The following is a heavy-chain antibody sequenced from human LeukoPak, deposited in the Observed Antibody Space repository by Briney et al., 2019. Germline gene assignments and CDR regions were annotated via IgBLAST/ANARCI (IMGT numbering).Heavy chain of an antibody. CDR2: FDPEDGET. Sequence: ASVKVSCKVSGYTLTELSMHWVRQAPGKGLEWMGGFDPEDGETIYAQKFQGRVTMTEDTSTDTAYMELSSLRAEDTAVYYCAREGDYYDSSGYYPPDYWGQGTLVTVSS. J-gene: IGHJ4*02. CDR1: GYTLTELS. D-gene: IGHD3-22*01. CDR3: AREGDYYDSSGYYPPDY. V-gene: IGHV1-24*01.